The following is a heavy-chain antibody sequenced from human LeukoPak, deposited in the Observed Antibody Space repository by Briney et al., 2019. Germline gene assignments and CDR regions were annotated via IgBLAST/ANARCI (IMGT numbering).Heavy chain of an antibody. CDR3: ARGGGLDV. CDR2: INHNGNVN. CDR1: GFTFSSYW. V-gene: IGHV3-7*03. J-gene: IGHJ6*02. D-gene: IGHD3-16*01. Sequence: GGSLRLSCAASGFTFSSYWKNWARKAQGKGQEWVASINHNGNVNYYVDSVKGRFTIPRDNAKNSLYLQMSNLRAEDTAVYFCARGGGLDVWGQGATVTVSS.